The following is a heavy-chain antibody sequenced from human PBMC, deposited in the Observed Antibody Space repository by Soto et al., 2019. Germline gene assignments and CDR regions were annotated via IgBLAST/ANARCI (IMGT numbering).Heavy chain of an antibody. Sequence: PSETLSLTCTVSGGSISSGDYYWSWIRQPPGRGLEWIGYIYYSGSTYYNPSLKSRVTISVDTSKNQFSLKLSSVTAADTAVYYCARAGLIADYYYYGMDVWGQGTTVTVSS. D-gene: IGHD3-16*01. CDR1: GGSISSGDYY. V-gene: IGHV4-30-4*01. J-gene: IGHJ6*02. CDR3: ARAGLIADYYYYGMDV. CDR2: IYYSGST.